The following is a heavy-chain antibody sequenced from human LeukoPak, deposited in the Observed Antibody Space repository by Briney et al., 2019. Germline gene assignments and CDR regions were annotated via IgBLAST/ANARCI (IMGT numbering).Heavy chain of an antibody. CDR3: ARDALYDRSGYCLTGYFDY. CDR1: GYTFTGYY. Sequence: GASVKVSCKASGYTFTGYYMHWVRQAPGQGLEWMGWINPNSGGTNYAQKFQGRVTMTRDTSISTAYMELSRLRSDDTAVYYRARDALYDRSGYCLTGYFDYWGQGTLVTVSS. D-gene: IGHD3-22*01. CDR2: INPNSGGT. V-gene: IGHV1-2*02. J-gene: IGHJ4*02.